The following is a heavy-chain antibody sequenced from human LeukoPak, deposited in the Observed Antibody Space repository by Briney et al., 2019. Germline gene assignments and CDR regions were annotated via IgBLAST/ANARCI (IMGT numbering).Heavy chain of an antibody. J-gene: IGHJ4*02. D-gene: IGHD3-10*01. Sequence: GRSLRLACTPSGFTFSSYEMNWVRQAPGKGLEWVSYISSSGSTIYYADSVKGRFTISRDNAKNSLYLQMNSLRAEDTAVYYCARVGLGVTKFFDYWGQGTLVTVSS. CDR1: GFTFSSYE. V-gene: IGHV3-48*03. CDR2: ISSSGSTI. CDR3: ARVGLGVTKFFDY.